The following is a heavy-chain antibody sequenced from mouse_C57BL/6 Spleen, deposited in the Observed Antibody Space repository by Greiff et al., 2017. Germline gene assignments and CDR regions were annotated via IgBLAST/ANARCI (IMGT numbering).Heavy chain of an antibody. CDR3: ARRGDYDGDY. CDR2: ISSGGSYT. CDR1: GFTFSSYG. J-gene: IGHJ2*01. Sequence: EVMLVESGGDLVKPGGSLKLSCAASGFTFSSYGMSWVRQTPDKRLEWVATISSGGSYTYYPDSVKGRFTISRDNAKNTLYLQMSSLKFEDTAMYYCARRGDYDGDYWGQGTTRTVSA. D-gene: IGHD2-4*01. V-gene: IGHV5-6*01.